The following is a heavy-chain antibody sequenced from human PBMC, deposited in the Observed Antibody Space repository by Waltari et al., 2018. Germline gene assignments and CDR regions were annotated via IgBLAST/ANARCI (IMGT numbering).Heavy chain of an antibody. CDR1: GFRLRHFG. CDR2: ASFDGSTT. V-gene: IGHV3-30*18. CDR3: AKDAFGNTYLDH. Sequence: QVQLVESGGGVVQPGMSLRLPCAASGFRLRHFGMHWVRQAPGKGLEWVALASFDGSTTYYADSVRGRFTISRDNSKNTLYLDINTLRVDDTAIYYCAKDAFGNTYLDHWGQGTLVTVSS. J-gene: IGHJ5*02. D-gene: IGHD3-10*01.